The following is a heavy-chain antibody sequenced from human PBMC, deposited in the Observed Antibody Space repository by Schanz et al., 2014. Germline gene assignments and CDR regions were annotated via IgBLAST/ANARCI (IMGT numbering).Heavy chain of an antibody. D-gene: IGHD3-10*01. Sequence: QVQLQESGPGLVKPSQTLSLTCTVSGDSISNTPYYWTWIRQHPGKGLEWIGYIFFSGATHQNPSLKSRISISIDTSKNQFSLDLTSVTAADTAVYYCATAEDASGGYGLPACGVWGQGTTVIVSS. CDR3: ATAEDASGGYGLPACGV. V-gene: IGHV4-31*03. CDR2: IFFSGAT. CDR1: GDSISNTPYY. J-gene: IGHJ6*02.